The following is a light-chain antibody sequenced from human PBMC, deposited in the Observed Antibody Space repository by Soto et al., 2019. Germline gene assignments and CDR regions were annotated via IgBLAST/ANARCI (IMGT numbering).Light chain of an antibody. V-gene: IGKV3-20*01. CDR3: QQYGTSPSWT. CDR2: GAS. Sequence: VLTQSPGTLSLSPGERATLSCRATQRVTGGYLAWYQQKPGQAPRLLIYGASARATDIPERLSGSGSGTDFTLTISRLEPEDFAVHYCQQYGTSPSWTFGQGTKVEVK. CDR1: QRVTGGY. J-gene: IGKJ1*01.